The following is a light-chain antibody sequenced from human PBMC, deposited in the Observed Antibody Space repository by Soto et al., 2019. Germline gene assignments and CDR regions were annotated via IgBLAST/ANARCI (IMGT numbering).Light chain of an antibody. V-gene: IGKV1-5*03. Sequence: DIQMTQSPSTLPASVGDRVTITCRANQSISTWLAWYQQKPGKAPNLLIYKASRLETGVPSRLSGSGSGTEFTLTISFLQPDDFATYYCQQYNSYSPLTFGGGTKVDIK. CDR3: QQYNSYSPLT. CDR2: KAS. J-gene: IGKJ4*01. CDR1: QSISTW.